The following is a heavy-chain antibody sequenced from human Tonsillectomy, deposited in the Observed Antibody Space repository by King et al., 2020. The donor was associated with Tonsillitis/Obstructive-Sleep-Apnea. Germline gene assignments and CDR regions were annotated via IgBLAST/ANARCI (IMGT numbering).Heavy chain of an antibody. J-gene: IGHJ3*02. CDR3: ASRVPLDIVATFDAFDI. V-gene: IGHV1-69*04. CDR1: GGTFSSYA. CDR2: IIPILGIA. D-gene: IGHD5-12*01. Sequence: QLVQSGAEVKKPGSSVKVSCKASGGTFSSYAISWVRQAPGQGLEWMGRIIPILGIANYAQKFQGRVTITADKSTSTDYMELSSLRSEDTAVYYCASRVPLDIVATFDAFDIWGQGTMVTVSS.